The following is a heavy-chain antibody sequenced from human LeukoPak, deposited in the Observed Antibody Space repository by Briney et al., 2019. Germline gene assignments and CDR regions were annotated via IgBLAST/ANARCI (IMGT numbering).Heavy chain of an antibody. CDR2: ISAYNGNT. CDR1: GYTFTSYA. CDR3: ARDRDYNFWSGYYGRGYYYYYMDV. J-gene: IGHJ6*03. V-gene: IGHV1-18*01. D-gene: IGHD3-3*01. Sequence: ASVKVSCKASGYTFTSYAMHWVRQAPGQGLEWMGWISAYNGNTNYAQKLQGRVTMTTDTSTSTAYMGLRSLRSDDTAVYYCARDRDYNFWSGYYGRGYYYYYMDVWGKGTTVTVSS.